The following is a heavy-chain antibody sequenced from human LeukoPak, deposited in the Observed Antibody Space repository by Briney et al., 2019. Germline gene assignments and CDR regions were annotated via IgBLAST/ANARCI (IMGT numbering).Heavy chain of an antibody. J-gene: IGHJ4*02. CDR1: GGSISSYY. V-gene: IGHV4-59*12. CDR3: ARAVYYYDSSGYYYHSYFDY. CDR2: IYYSGST. D-gene: IGHD3-22*01. Sequence: SETLSLTCTVSGGSISSYYWSWIRQPPGKGLEWIGYIYYSGSTNYNPSLKSRVTISVDTSKNQFSLKLSSVTAADTAVYYCARAVYYYDSSGYYYHSYFDYWGQGTLVTVSS.